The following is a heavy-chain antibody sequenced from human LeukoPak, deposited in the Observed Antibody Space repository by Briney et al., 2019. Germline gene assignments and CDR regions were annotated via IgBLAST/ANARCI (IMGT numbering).Heavy chain of an antibody. CDR1: GFTFDDYA. CDR2: ISWNSGSI. D-gene: IGHD1-26*01. J-gene: IGHJ5*02. Sequence: GGSLRLSSAASGFTFDDYAMNWVRQAPGKGLEWVSGISWNSGSIGYADSVKGRFTISRDNAKNSLYLQMNSLRAEDTAFYYCAKDRVYEKGANWFDPWGQGTLVTVSS. V-gene: IGHV3-9*01. CDR3: AKDRVYEKGANWFDP.